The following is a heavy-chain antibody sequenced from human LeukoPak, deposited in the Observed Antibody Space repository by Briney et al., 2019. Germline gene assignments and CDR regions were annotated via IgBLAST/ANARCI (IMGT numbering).Heavy chain of an antibody. V-gene: IGHV1-2*02. D-gene: IGHD6-13*01. J-gene: IGHJ4*02. Sequence: ASVKVSCKASGYTFTGYYMHWVRQAPGQGLEWMGWLSTDNDDTGYAQKFQGRVTMTRDTSISTVYMELRSLTSDDTAVYYCARGGLAAETSGFDYWGQGTLVTVSS. CDR1: GYTFTGYY. CDR2: LSTDNDDT. CDR3: ARGGLAAETSGFDY.